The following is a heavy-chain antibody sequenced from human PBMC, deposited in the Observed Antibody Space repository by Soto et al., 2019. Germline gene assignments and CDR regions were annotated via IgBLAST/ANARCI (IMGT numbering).Heavy chain of an antibody. V-gene: IGHV3-30-3*01. CDR2: ISYDGSNK. J-gene: IGHJ4*02. CDR1: GFTFSSYA. Sequence: QVQLVESGGGVVQPGRSLRLSCAASGFTFSSYAMHWVRQAPGKGLEWVAVISYDGSNKYYADSVKGRFTISRDNSKNTLYLQMNSLRAEDTAVYYCARGRDGPRYWGQGTLVTVSS. CDR3: ARGRDGPRY.